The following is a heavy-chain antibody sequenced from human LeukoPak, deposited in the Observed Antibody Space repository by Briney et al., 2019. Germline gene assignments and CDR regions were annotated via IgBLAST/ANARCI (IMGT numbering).Heavy chain of an antibody. J-gene: IGHJ3*02. CDR1: GGTFSSYA. CDR2: IIPIFGTA. Sequence: ASVKVSCKASGGTFSSYAISWVRQAPGQGLEWMGGIIPIFGTANYAQKFQGRVTITTDESTSTAYMELSSLRSEDTAVYYCARMGSKYYYDSSGYDDAFDIWGQGTMVTVSS. D-gene: IGHD3-22*01. CDR3: ARMGSKYYYDSSGYDDAFDI. V-gene: IGHV1-69*05.